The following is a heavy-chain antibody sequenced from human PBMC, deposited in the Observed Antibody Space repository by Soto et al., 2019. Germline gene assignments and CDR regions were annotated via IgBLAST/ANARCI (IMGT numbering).Heavy chain of an antibody. CDR2: INAGNGNT. Sequence: ASVKVSCKASGYTFTSYAMHWVRQAPGQRLEWMGWINAGNGNTKYSQKFQGRVTITRDTSASTAYMELSSLRSEDTAVYYCARDLIRLRYFDWLEPNWFDPWGQGTLVTVSS. J-gene: IGHJ5*02. D-gene: IGHD3-9*01. CDR1: GYTFTSYA. CDR3: ARDLIRLRYFDWLEPNWFDP. V-gene: IGHV1-3*01.